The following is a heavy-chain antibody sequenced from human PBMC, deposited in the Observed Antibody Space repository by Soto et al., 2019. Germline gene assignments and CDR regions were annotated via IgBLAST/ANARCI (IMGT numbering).Heavy chain of an antibody. D-gene: IGHD2-8*01. V-gene: IGHV3-48*02. CDR2: ISSSSSTI. CDR1: GFTFSSYS. CDR3: ARVRGPDMLFTYYYYYGMDV. J-gene: IGHJ6*02. Sequence: EVQLVESGGGLVQPGGSLRLSCAASGFTFSSYSMNWVRQAPGKGLEWVSYISSSSSTIYYADSVKGRFTISRDNAKNSLYLQMNRLRDEDTAVYYCARVRGPDMLFTYYYYYGMDVWGQGTTVTVSS.